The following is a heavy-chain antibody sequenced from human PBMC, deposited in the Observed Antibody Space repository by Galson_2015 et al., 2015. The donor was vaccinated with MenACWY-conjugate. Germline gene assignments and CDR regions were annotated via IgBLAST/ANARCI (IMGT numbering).Heavy chain of an antibody. CDR3: ATTEAANGLFFVY. CDR1: GFTFGSYA. J-gene: IGHJ4*02. D-gene: IGHD2-8*01. V-gene: IGHV3-48*03. Sequence: SLRLSCAASGFTFGSYAINWVRQAPGRGLEWVSYISRSGTTIYYADSVKGRFTISRDNAKNSLYLQMNSLRAEDTAVYDCATTEAANGLFFVYWGQGTLVTVSS. CDR2: ISRSGTTI.